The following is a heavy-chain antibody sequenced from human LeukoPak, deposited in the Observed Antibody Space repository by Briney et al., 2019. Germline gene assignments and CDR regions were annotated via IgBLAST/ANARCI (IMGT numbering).Heavy chain of an antibody. CDR1: GYTFTGYY. J-gene: IGHJ6*02. Sequence: ASVKVSCKASGYTFTGYYMHWVRQAPGQGLEWMGWINPKSGGTNYGQQFQGRVTMTRDTSISTVYMELSRLRSDDTAGYYSARDEDGMDVWGQGTTVSVSS. CDR2: INPKSGGT. V-gene: IGHV1-2*02. CDR3: ARDEDGMDV.